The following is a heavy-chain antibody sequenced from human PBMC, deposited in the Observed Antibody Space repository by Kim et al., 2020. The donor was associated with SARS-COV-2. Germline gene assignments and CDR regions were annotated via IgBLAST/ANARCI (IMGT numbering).Heavy chain of an antibody. CDR2: VTPMSHAA. D-gene: IGHD1-26*01. J-gene: IGHJ6*02. CDR3: ARDRTTSRPSDGLGV. V-gene: IGHV1-69*13. CDR1: GGTFNNYV. Sequence: SVKVSCKASGGTFNNYVINWVRQAPGEGLEWMGRVTPMSHAATYAKKFQGRVAFTADESTGTAYMELSNLNFADTGVYYCARDRTTSRPSDGLGVWGQGTTVTV.